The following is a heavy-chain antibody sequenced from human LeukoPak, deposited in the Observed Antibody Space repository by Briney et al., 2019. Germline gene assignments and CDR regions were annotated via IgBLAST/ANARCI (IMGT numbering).Heavy chain of an antibody. Sequence: SETLSLTCAVYGGSFSGYYWSWIRQPPGKGLEWIGKINHSGSTNYNPSLKSRVTISVDTSKNQFSLKLSSVTAADTAVYYCARGRAYYDSSGYCNLFDYWGQGTLVTVSS. V-gene: IGHV4-34*01. CDR2: INHSGST. CDR1: GGSFSGYY. D-gene: IGHD3-22*01. CDR3: ARGRAYYDSSGYCNLFDY. J-gene: IGHJ4*02.